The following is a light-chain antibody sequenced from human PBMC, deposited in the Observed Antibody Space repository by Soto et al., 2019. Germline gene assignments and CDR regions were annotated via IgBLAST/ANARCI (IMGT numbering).Light chain of an antibody. V-gene: IGKV1-5*01. CDR1: QSISSW. Sequence: DIHMTQSPSTLSASVGDRVTITCRASQSISSWLTWYQQKPGKAPKVLIYDASSLESGVPSRFSGSGSGTDFTLAISSLQPEDSATYYCLQDINYPWTFGQGTKVDIK. CDR2: DAS. J-gene: IGKJ1*01. CDR3: LQDINYPWT.